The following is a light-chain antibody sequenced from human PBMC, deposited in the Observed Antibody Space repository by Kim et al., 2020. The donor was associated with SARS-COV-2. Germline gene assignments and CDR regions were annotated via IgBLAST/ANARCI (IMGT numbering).Light chain of an antibody. V-gene: IGLV3-19*01. CDR2: GKN. CDR3: NSRDSSGNHLV. CDR1: SLRSYY. J-gene: IGLJ2*01. Sequence: AQAGRITCQGSSLRSYYASWYQQQPGQAPVLVIYGKNNRPSGIPDRFSGSSSGNTASLTITVAQAEDEADYYCNSRDSSGNHLVFGGGTQLTVL.